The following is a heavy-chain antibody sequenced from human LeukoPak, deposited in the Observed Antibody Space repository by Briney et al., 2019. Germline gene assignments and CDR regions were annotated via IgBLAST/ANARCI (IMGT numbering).Heavy chain of an antibody. D-gene: IGHD3-16*02. V-gene: IGHV4-38-2*02. Sequence: SETLSLTCTVSGYSISSGYYWGWIRQPPGKGLEWIGSIYHSGSTYYNPSLKSRVTISVDTSKNQFSLKLSSVTAADTAVYYCARGDGIYGYVWGSYRYTAGDDYWGQGTLVTVSS. CDR2: IYHSGST. J-gene: IGHJ4*02. CDR1: GYSISSGYY. CDR3: ARGDGIYGYVWGSYRYTAGDDY.